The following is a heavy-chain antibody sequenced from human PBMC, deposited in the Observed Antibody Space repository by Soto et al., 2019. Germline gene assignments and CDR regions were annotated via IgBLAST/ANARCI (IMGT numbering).Heavy chain of an antibody. CDR1: GGSFSGYY. CDR3: ARAPYSSSWFNFYYGMDV. Sequence: QVQLQQWGAGLLKPSETLSLTCAVYGGSFSGYYWSGIRQPQGKGLEWIGEINHSGSTNYNPSLKSRVTISVDTSKNQISLKLSSVTAADTAVYYCARAPYSSSWFNFYYGMDVWGQGTTVTVSS. D-gene: IGHD6-13*01. J-gene: IGHJ6*02. CDR2: INHSGST. V-gene: IGHV4-34*01.